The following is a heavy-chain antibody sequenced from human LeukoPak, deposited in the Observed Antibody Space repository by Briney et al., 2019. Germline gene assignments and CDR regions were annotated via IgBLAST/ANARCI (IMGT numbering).Heavy chain of an antibody. V-gene: IGHV4-30-2*01. CDR2: XYHSGIT. CDR1: GSSISSCGYS. Sequence: SQTLSLTCAVSGSSISSCGYSWSWIRQPPGKGLEWIGYXYHSGITYYNPSLKSRVTISVDRSQNQFSLKLSSVTAEDTAVYYCARAGEYYYDNSGYYPNDAFDIWGQGTMVTVSS. CDR3: ARAGEYYYDNSGYYPNDAFDI. D-gene: IGHD3-22*01. J-gene: IGHJ3*02.